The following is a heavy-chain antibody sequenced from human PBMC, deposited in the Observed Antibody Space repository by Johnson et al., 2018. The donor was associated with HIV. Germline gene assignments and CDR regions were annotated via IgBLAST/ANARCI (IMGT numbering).Heavy chain of an antibody. V-gene: IGHV3-66*01. J-gene: IGHJ3*02. CDR2: IYSGGST. CDR1: GFTVSSNY. Sequence: VQLVESGGGVVQPGGSLRLSCAASGFTVSSNYMSWVRQAPGKGLEWVSVIYSGGSTYYADSVKGRFTISRDNSKNTLYLQMNSLRAEDTAVYYCAKEQWPLSPDAFDIWGQGTMVTVSS. D-gene: IGHD6-19*01. CDR3: AKEQWPLSPDAFDI.